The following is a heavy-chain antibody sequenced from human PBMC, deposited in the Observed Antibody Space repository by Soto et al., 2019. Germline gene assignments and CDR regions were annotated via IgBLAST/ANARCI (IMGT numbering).Heavy chain of an antibody. Sequence: SETLSLTCTVSGGSISSYHWSWIRQPPGKGLEWIGYIYYSGSTNYNPSLKSRVTISVDTSKNQFSLKLSSVTAADTAVYYCASSHSGSYGDFDYWGQGTLVTVSS. CDR2: IYYSGST. V-gene: IGHV4-59*01. CDR3: ASSHSGSYGDFDY. CDR1: GGSISSYH. J-gene: IGHJ4*02. D-gene: IGHD1-26*01.